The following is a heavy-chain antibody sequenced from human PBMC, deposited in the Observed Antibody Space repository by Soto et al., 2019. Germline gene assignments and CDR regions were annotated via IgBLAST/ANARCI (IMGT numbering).Heavy chain of an antibody. V-gene: IGHV3-15*07. D-gene: IGHD4-17*01. CDR1: GFTFSNAW. CDR2: IKSKTDGGTT. CDR3: TTITVTTSFGYYYYGMDV. J-gene: IGHJ6*02. Sequence: GSLRLSCAASGFTFSNAWMNWVRQAPGKGLEWVGRIKSKTDGGTTDYAAPVKGRFTISRDDSKNTLYLQMNSLKTEDTAVYYCTTITVTTSFGYYYYGMDVWGQGTTVTVSS.